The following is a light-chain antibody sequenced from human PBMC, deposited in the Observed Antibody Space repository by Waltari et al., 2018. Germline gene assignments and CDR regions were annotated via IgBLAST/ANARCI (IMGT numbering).Light chain of an antibody. J-gene: IGLJ2*01. CDR2: KDS. V-gene: IGLV3-25*03. CDR3: QSADSSGTYVV. CDR1: ALPKQY. Sequence: SYELTQPPSVSVSPGQTARIPCPGDALPKQYAYWYQQKPGQAPVLVICKDSERPSGIPERFSGSSSGTTVTLTISGVQAEDEADYYCQSADSSGTYVVFGGGTKLTVL.